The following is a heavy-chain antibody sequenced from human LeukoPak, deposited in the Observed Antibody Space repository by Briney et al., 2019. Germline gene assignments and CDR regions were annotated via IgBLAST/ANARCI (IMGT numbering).Heavy chain of an antibody. CDR1: GFTFSSYS. J-gene: IGHJ5*02. D-gene: IGHD2-2*01. V-gene: IGHV3-48*01. Sequence: AGGSLRLSCAASGFTFSSYSMNWVRQAPGKGLEWVSYISSSSSTIYYADSVKGRFTISRDNAKNSLYLQMNSLRAEDTAVYYCASLVFVVVPAAPRDGTGDNWFDPWGQGTPVTVSS. CDR3: ASLVFVVVPAAPRDGTGDNWFDP. CDR2: ISSSSSTI.